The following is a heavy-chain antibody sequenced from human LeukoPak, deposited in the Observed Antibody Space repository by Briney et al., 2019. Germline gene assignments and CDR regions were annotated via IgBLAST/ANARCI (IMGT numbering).Heavy chain of an antibody. Sequence: SVKVSCEASGGTFSSYAISWVRQAPGQGLEWMGGIIPIFGTANYAQKFQGRVTITADESTSTAYMELSSRRSEDTAVYYCARDSARSEYFQHWGQGTLVTVSS. V-gene: IGHV1-69*13. D-gene: IGHD6-25*01. CDR2: IIPIFGTA. CDR3: ARDSARSEYFQH. J-gene: IGHJ1*01. CDR1: GGTFSSYA.